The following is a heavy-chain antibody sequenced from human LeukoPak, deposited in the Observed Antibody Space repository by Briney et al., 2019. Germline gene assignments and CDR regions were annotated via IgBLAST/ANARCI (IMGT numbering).Heavy chain of an antibody. D-gene: IGHD6-19*01. Sequence: SGTLSLTCTVSGGSISSYYWSWIRQPPGKGLEWIGYIYYSGSTNYNPSLKSRVTISVDTSKNQFSLKLSSVTAADTAVYYCARQREWLAAIDYWGQGTLVTVSS. J-gene: IGHJ4*02. CDR2: IYYSGST. CDR1: GGSISSYY. CDR3: ARQREWLAAIDY. V-gene: IGHV4-59*08.